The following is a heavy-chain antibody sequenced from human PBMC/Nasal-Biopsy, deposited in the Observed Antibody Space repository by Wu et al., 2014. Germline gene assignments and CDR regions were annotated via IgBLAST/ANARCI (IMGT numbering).Heavy chain of an antibody. CDR3: AKNFHSGSYSLFYFDS. V-gene: IGHV3-23*01. CDR2: ISGGPAAT. Sequence: RLSCAASGFNFNTYPLAWVRKAPGKGLEWVSTISGGPAATYYADSVKGRFTISRDNSKNMVYLQMESLRAEDTAVYYCAKNFHSGSYSLFYFDSWGQGTLVTVSS. CDR1: GFNFNTYP. D-gene: IGHD3-10*01. J-gene: IGHJ4*02.